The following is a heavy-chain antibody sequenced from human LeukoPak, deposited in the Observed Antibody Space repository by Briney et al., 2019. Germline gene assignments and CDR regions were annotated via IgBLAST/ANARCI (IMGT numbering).Heavy chain of an antibody. CDR1: GGSISSSSYY. D-gene: IGHD3-10*01. Sequence: SETLSLTCTVSGGSISSSSYYWGWIRQPPGKGLEWIGSIYYSGSTNYNPSLKSRVTISVDTSKNQFSLKLSSVTAADTAVYYCARFADYYGSGPGYYFDYWGQGTLVTVSS. CDR3: ARFADYYGSGPGYYFDY. CDR2: IYYSGST. V-gene: IGHV4-39*07. J-gene: IGHJ4*02.